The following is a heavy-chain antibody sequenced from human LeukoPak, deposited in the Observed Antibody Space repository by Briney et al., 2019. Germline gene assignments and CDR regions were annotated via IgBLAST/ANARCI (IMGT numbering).Heavy chain of an antibody. CDR1: GYTFTIYG. Sequence: GASVTVSFTASGYTFTIYGISWVRQAPGQGLEWMGWISAYNGNTNYAQKLQGRVTMTTDTSTSTAYMELRSLRSDDTAVYYCAVDRRGWMATDFWGQGTLVTVSS. CDR3: AVDRRGWMATDF. D-gene: IGHD5-24*01. V-gene: IGHV1-18*01. J-gene: IGHJ4*02. CDR2: ISAYNGNT.